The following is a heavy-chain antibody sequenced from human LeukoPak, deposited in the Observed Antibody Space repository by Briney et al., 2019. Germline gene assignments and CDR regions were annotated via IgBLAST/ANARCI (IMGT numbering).Heavy chain of an antibody. Sequence: GGSLRLSCAASGFTFRNYWMTWVRQVPGMGLEWVANIKEDGSDKNYVDSVKGRFTISRDNAKNSLFLQMISLRAEDTAVYYCARDASPYGSGGYYYDAFDIWGRGTMVTVSS. J-gene: IGHJ3*02. CDR1: GFTFRNYW. D-gene: IGHD3-22*01. CDR2: IKEDGSDK. CDR3: ARDASPYGSGGYYYDAFDI. V-gene: IGHV3-7*01.